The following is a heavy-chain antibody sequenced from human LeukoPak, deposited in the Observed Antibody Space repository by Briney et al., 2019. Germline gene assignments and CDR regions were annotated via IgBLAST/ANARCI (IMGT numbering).Heavy chain of an antibody. Sequence: ASVKVSCKASGYTFSSYYMHWVRQAPGQGLEWMGWISAYNGNTNYAQKLQGRVTMTTDTSTSTAYMELRSLRSDDTAVYYCAREVSYYDSSGYSDWGQGTLVTVSS. J-gene: IGHJ4*02. V-gene: IGHV1-18*01. CDR3: AREVSYYDSSGYSD. D-gene: IGHD3-22*01. CDR1: GYTFSSYY. CDR2: ISAYNGNT.